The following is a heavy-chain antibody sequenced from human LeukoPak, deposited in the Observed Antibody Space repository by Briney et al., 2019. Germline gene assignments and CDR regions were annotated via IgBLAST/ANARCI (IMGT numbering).Heavy chain of an antibody. V-gene: IGHV3-9*01. Sequence: PGGSLRLSCAASGFTFDDYAMHWVRQAPGKGLEWVSGISWNSGSIGYADSVKGRFTISRDNAKNSLYLQMNSLRAEDTALYYCARLYSSGWPLECMDVWGQGTTVTVSS. CDR3: ARLYSSGWPLECMDV. CDR1: GFTFDDYA. D-gene: IGHD6-19*01. J-gene: IGHJ6*02. CDR2: ISWNSGSI.